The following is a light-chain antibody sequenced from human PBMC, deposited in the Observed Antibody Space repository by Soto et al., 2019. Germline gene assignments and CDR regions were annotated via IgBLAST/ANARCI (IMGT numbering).Light chain of an antibody. CDR3: QRYDTYST. Sequence: DIQMTQSPSTLSASVGDRVTITCRASQSISNRLAWYHQKPGKTPNLLIYDASNLGSGVPSRFSGSGSGTEFTLTISSLQPDDFATYYCQRYDTYSTFGQGTKVDIK. CDR2: DAS. V-gene: IGKV1-5*01. CDR1: QSISNR. J-gene: IGKJ1*01.